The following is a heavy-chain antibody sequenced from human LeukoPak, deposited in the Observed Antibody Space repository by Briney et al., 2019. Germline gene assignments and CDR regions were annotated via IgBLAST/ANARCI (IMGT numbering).Heavy chain of an antibody. CDR2: IYTSGST. CDR1: GGSISSYY. D-gene: IGHD3-10*01. V-gene: IGHV4-4*07. Sequence: PSETLSLTCTVSGGSISSYYWSWIRQPAGKGREGIGRIYTSGSTNYNPSLKSRVTISVDKSKNQFSLKLSSVTAADTAVYYCARVPPYYGSGIGYFDYWGQGTLVTVSS. CDR3: ARVPPYYGSGIGYFDY. J-gene: IGHJ4*02.